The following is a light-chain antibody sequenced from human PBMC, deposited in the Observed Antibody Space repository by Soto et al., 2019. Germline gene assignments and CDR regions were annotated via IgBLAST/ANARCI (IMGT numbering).Light chain of an antibody. CDR2: DAS. CDR3: QQYGSSPLT. CDR1: QSVSSSY. Sequence: EIVLTQSPGTLSLSPGERATLSCRASQSVSSSYLAWYQQKPGQAPRLLIYDASSRATGIPDRFSGSGSGTDFTLTISRLEPEYFAVYYCQQYGSSPLTFGGGTKVEIK. V-gene: IGKV3-20*01. J-gene: IGKJ4*01.